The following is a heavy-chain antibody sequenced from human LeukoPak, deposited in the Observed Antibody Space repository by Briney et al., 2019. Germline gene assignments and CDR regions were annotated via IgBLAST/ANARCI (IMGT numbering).Heavy chain of an antibody. J-gene: IGHJ6*02. Sequence: SQTLSLTCTVSGGSISSGDYYWSWIRQPPGKGLEWIEYIYYSGSTYYNPSLKSRVTISVDTSKNQFSLKLSSVTAADTAVYYCARRHYCSSTSCYRDYYYGMDVWGQGTTVTVSS. CDR1: GGSISSGDYY. D-gene: IGHD2-2*01. CDR2: IYYSGST. V-gene: IGHV4-30-4*01. CDR3: ARRHYCSSTSCYRDYYYGMDV.